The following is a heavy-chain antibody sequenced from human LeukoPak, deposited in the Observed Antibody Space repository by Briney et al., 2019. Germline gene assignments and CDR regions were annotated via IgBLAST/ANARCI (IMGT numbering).Heavy chain of an antibody. J-gene: IGHJ4*02. CDR2: VNHSGST. D-gene: IGHD1-7*01. CDR3: ARAGGITGTTEY. V-gene: IGHV4-34*01. Sequence: PSETLSLTCAVYGGSFSGYYWGWIRQPPGKGLEWIGEVNHSGSTNYNPSLKSRVTISVDPSKHQFSLRLSSVTAADTAVYYCARAGGITGTTEYWGQGTLVTVSS. CDR1: GGSFSGYY.